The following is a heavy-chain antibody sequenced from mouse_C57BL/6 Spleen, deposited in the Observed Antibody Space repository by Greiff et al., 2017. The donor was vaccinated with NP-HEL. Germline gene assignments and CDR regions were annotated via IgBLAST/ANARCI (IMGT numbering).Heavy chain of an antibody. J-gene: IGHJ2*01. D-gene: IGHD1-1*01. Sequence: VQLQQSGAELVKPGASVKMSCKASGYTFTSYWITWVKQRPGQGLEWIGDIYPGSGSTNYNEKFKSKATLTVDTSSSTAYMQLSSLTSEDSAVYYCARSYSSCDSDYWGQGTTLTVSS. CDR1: GYTFTSYW. CDR2: IYPGSGST. CDR3: ARSYSSCDSDY. V-gene: IGHV1-55*01.